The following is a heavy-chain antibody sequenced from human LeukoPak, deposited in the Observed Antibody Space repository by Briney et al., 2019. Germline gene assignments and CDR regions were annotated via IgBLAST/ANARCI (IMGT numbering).Heavy chain of an antibody. CDR3: VRDRDYAFDF. CDR2: SNTDGTI. CDR1: GFTFSYYS. V-gene: IGHV3-48*02. Sequence: GGSLRLSCAASGFTFSYYSMNWVRQAPGKGLEWISYSNTDGTISYADSVKGRSTISRDNAENSLYLQMNSLRDEDTAVYFCVRDRDYAFDFWGQGTMVTVSS. J-gene: IGHJ3*01.